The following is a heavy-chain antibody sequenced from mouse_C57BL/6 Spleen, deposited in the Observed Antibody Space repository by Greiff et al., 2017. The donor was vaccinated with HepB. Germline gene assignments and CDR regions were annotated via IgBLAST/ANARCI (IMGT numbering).Heavy chain of an antibody. V-gene: IGHV5-6*01. D-gene: IGHD2-4*01. CDR3: ARQDDYDGYYAMDY. CDR2: ISSGGSYT. J-gene: IGHJ4*01. CDR1: GFTFSSYG. Sequence: EVQLVESGGDLVKPGGSLKLSCAASGFTFSSYGMSWVRQTPDKRLEWVATISSGGSYTYYPHSVKGRFTITRDNAKNTLYLQMSSLKSADTAMYYCARQDDYDGYYAMDYWGQGTSVTVSS.